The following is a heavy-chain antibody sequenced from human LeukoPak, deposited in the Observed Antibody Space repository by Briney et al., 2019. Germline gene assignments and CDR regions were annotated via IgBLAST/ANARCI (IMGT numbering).Heavy chain of an antibody. CDR3: ARDHSPYGDSAFDI. V-gene: IGHV3-21*01. J-gene: IGHJ3*02. CDR2: ISSSSSYI. CDR1: GFTFSSYS. D-gene: IGHD4-17*01. Sequence: GGSLRLSCAASGFTFSSYSMNWVRQAPGKGLEWVSSISSSSSYIYYADSVKGRFTISRDNAKNSLYLQMNSLRAEDTAVYYCARDHSPYGDSAFDIWGQGTMVTVSS.